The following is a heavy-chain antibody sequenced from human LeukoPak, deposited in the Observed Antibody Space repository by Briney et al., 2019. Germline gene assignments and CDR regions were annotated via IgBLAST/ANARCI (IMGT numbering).Heavy chain of an antibody. D-gene: IGHD4-17*01. V-gene: IGHV3-30-3*01. CDR1: GFTFNYHA. CDR2: MSYDGNNK. J-gene: IGHJ5*01. Sequence: PGGSLRLSCAASGFTFNYHAMHWVRQAPGKGLEWVALMSYDGNNKYYADSVKGRFTISRDNSKNTLYLRMNSLSAGDTAVYFCARDSTPEALGGYGDSPILDSWGQGTLVIVSS. CDR3: ARDSTPEALGGYGDSPILDS.